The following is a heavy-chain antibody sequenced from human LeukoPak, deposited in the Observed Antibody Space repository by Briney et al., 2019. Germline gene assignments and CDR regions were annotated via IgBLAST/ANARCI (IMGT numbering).Heavy chain of an antibody. Sequence: PSETLSLTRTVFGGSISSHYWGWIRQPAGKGLEWIGRIYTSGSTNYNPSLKSRVTMSVDTSKNQFSLKLRSVTAADTAVYYCARGWDCSRTSCSLWFDPWGQGTLVTVSS. CDR3: ARGWDCSRTSCSLWFDP. V-gene: IGHV4-4*07. CDR1: GGSISSHY. CDR2: IYTSGST. J-gene: IGHJ5*02. D-gene: IGHD2-2*01.